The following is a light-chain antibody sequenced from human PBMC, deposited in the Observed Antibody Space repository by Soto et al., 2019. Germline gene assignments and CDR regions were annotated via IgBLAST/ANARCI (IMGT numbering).Light chain of an antibody. Sequence: AIQFTQSPSSLSASVGDRVTITCRASQGIRSYLAWYQQKPGKAPKILIYAASTLQSGVPSRFIGSGAGADFTRTISCLQSEDVETDYCQQYYSYTWTFGQGTKVDIK. V-gene: IGKV1-8*01. J-gene: IGKJ1*01. CDR1: QGIRSY. CDR2: AAS. CDR3: QQYYSYTWT.